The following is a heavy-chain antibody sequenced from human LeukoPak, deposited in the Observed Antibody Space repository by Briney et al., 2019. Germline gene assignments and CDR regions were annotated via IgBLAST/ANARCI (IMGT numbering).Heavy chain of an antibody. CDR1: GFIFDNYA. CDR2: ISWNSGNI. Sequence: PGGSLRLSCAAAGFIFDNYAMHWVRQAPGKGLEWVSGISWNSGNIGYADSVKGRFTISRDNAKNSLYLQMNSLRAEDTALYYCVKDFYSSSWYVFDFWGQGALVTVSS. V-gene: IGHV3-9*01. J-gene: IGHJ4*02. D-gene: IGHD6-13*01. CDR3: VKDFYSSSWYVFDF.